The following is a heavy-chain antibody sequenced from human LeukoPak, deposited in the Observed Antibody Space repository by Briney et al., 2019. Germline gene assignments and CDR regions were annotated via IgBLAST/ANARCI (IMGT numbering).Heavy chain of an antibody. V-gene: IGHV4-39*01. CDR3: ARLVGDYGDY. J-gene: IGHJ4*02. Sequence: SETLSLTCTASGGSISSSSYYWGWIRQPPGKGLEWIGSIYYSGSTYYNPSLKSRVTISVDTSKSQFSLKLSSVTAADTAVYYCARLVGDYGDYWGQGTLVTVSS. CDR1: GGSISSSSYY. CDR2: IYYSGST. D-gene: IGHD3-10*01.